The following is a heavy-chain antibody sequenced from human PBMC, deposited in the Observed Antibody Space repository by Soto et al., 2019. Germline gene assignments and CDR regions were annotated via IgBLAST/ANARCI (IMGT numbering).Heavy chain of an antibody. CDR3: ARDLGLKYYDFWSGRGAYGMDV. Sequence: GGSLRLSCAASGFTVSSNYMSWVRQAPGKGLEWVSVIYSGGSTYYADSMKGRFTISRDNSKNTLYLQMNSLRAEDTAVYYCARDLGLKYYDFWSGRGAYGMDVWGQGTTVTVSS. J-gene: IGHJ6*02. V-gene: IGHV3-53*01. CDR2: IYSGGST. D-gene: IGHD3-3*01. CDR1: GFTVSSNY.